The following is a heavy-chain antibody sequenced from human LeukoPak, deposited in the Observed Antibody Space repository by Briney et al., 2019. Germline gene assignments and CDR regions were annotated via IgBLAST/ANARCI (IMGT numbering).Heavy chain of an antibody. CDR3: AKSRGIQLWLILDY. J-gene: IGHJ4*02. CDR1: GFTFSSYA. Sequence: GGSLRLSCAASGFTFSSYAMSWVRQAPGKGLEWVSAISGSGGSTYYADSVKGRFAISRDNSKSTLYLQMNSLRAEDTAVYYCAKSRGIQLWLILDYWGQGTLVTVSS. V-gene: IGHV3-23*01. D-gene: IGHD5-18*01. CDR2: ISGSGGST.